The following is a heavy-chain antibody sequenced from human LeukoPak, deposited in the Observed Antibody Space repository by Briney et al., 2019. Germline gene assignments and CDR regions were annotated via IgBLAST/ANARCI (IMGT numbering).Heavy chain of an antibody. CDR3: ARDSMVRGVITTRWFDP. Sequence: PSETVSLTCIVSGGSISRGGVYWGWIRRPPGKGLEWIGSIHSSGSTYYNPSLKSRVTISVDTSKNQFSLKLTSMTAADMAVYYCARDSMVRGVITTRWFDPWGQGTLVTVSS. CDR1: GGSISRGGVY. D-gene: IGHD3-10*01. J-gene: IGHJ5*02. V-gene: IGHV4-39*07. CDR2: IHSSGST.